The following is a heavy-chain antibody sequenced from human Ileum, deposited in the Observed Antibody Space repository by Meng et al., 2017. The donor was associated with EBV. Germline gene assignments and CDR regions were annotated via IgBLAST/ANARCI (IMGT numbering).Heavy chain of an antibody. V-gene: IGHV4-59*01. D-gene: IGHD3-10*01. CDR1: NGSITRDY. CDR2: IYYTWST. Sequence: HESCPLLVKPSETLSPTRSVSNGSITRDYWTWVRQPPGKGLEWIGYIYYTWSTNYNPSLKSRVTISLDTSKNQFSLNLSSVTAADTAVYFCARVSGMVRGVPPRRFDYWGQGTLVTVSS. J-gene: IGHJ4*02. CDR3: ARVSGMVRGVPPRRFDY.